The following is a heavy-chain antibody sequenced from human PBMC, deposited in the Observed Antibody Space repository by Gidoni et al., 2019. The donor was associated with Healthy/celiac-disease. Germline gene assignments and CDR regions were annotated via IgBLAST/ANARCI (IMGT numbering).Heavy chain of an antibody. CDR3: ARLTVGANHRGADAFDI. CDR2: IYPGDSDT. V-gene: IGHV5-51*01. CDR1: GFSFTSYW. D-gene: IGHD1-26*01. J-gene: IGHJ3*02. Sequence: EVQLVQSGAAVKKPGESRKFSCKGSGFSFTSYWTGWMRQMPGKGLEWMWIIYPGDSDTRYSPSFQGQVTIAADKSISTAYLQWSSLKASDTAMYYCARLTVGANHRGADAFDIWGQGTMVTVSS.